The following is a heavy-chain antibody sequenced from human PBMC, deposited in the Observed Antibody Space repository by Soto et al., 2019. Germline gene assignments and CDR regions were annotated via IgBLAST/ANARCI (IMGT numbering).Heavy chain of an antibody. CDR2: IYWDADK. D-gene: IGHD5-18*01. CDR1: GFSLSTSGVG. Sequence: QITLKASGPTLVKPTQTLTLTCTFSGFSLSTSGVGVGWIRQPPGKPMEWLALIYWDADKRYSPSLKSRPTMSKDTATNQVVLTITDMDPADTATYYCAHQGYGRPFDYWGQGTLVTVSS. V-gene: IGHV2-5*02. CDR3: AHQGYGRPFDY. J-gene: IGHJ4*02.